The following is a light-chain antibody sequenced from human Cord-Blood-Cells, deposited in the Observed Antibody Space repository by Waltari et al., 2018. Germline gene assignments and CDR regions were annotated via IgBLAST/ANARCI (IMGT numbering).Light chain of an antibody. CDR1: SSNIGKNY. Sequence: QSVLTQPPSVSAAPGQKVTISCSGSSSNIGKNYVSAYQQLPGTAPKLLIYDNNKRPSGIPDRFSGSKSGTSATLGITGLQTGDEADYYCGTWDSSLSAGVFGGGTKLTVL. CDR2: DNN. V-gene: IGLV1-51*01. J-gene: IGLJ3*02. CDR3: GTWDSSLSAGV.